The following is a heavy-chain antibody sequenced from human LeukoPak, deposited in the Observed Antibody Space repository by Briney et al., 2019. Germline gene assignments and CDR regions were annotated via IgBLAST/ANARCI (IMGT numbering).Heavy chain of an antibody. J-gene: IGHJ6*03. Sequence: SETLSLTCSVSDDSITMYYWTCIRQPPGKGLEWIGYVDHTGSTNFSPSLNGRVSISRDTSKNLFSMRLRSVTAADTAVYFCARGRVSSSTWYSTYYYYFYMDVWGKGTTVTVSS. D-gene: IGHD4-11*01. CDR1: DDSITMYY. V-gene: IGHV4-59*01. CDR3: ARGRVSSSTWYSTYYYYFYMDV. CDR2: VDHTGST.